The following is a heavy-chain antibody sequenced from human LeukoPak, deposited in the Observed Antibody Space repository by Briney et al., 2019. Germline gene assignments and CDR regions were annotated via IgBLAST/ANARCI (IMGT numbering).Heavy chain of an antibody. CDR3: ARGPNFIVVERPIGLDY. V-gene: IGHV1-69*13. CDR1: GYTFSSYA. J-gene: IGHJ4*02. Sequence: SVKVSCKASGYTFSSYAISWVRQAPGQGLEWMGGIIPIFGTANYAQKFQGRVTITADESTSTAYMELSSLRSEDTAVYYCARGPNFIVVERPIGLDYWGQGTLVTVSS. CDR2: IIPIFGTA. D-gene: IGHD2-2*01.